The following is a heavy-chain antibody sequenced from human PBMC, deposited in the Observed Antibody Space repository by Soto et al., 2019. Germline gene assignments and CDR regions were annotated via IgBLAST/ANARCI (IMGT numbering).Heavy chain of an antibody. CDR1: GGYISSYC. J-gene: IGHJ4*02. CDR3: AKGHGDYEF. V-gene: IGHV4-59*01. D-gene: IGHD4-17*01. CDR2: IYYSGST. Sequence: SETMSLTSTVSGGYISSYCWSWIRQPPGKGLEWIGYIYYSGSTNYNPSLKSRVTVSVDTSKNQFSLKLSSVTAADSAVYYCAKGHGDYEFWGQGTPVTVSS.